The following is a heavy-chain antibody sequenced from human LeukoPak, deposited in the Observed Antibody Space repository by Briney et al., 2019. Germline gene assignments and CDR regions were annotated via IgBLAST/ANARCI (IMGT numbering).Heavy chain of an antibody. V-gene: IGHV3-30-3*01. CDR2: ISYDGSNK. CDR1: GFTFSSYA. J-gene: IGHJ3*02. D-gene: IGHD3-16*01. CDR3: ARDGVWQNALDI. Sequence: GGSLRLSCAASGFTFSSYAMHWVRQAPGKGLEWVAVISYDGSNKYYADSVKGRFTISRDNAKSSLYLQMNSLRVEDTAVYYCARDGVWQNALDIWGQGTMVTVSS.